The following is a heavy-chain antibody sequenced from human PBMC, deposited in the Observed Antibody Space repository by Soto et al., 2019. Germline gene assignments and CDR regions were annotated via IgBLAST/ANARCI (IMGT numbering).Heavy chain of an antibody. J-gene: IGHJ5*02. CDR2: IKPDESEK. D-gene: IGHD4-4*01. CDR3: VRGGSNYAS. Sequence: EVQLVESGGGLVQPGGSLRLSCTASGFTFSDSWMTWVRQAPGKGLEWVARIKPDESEKKYADSVKGRFSISRDNAKNPMYLQMDCLRGEDTAVYYCVRGGSNYASWGQGTLVTVSS. V-gene: IGHV3-7*01. CDR1: GFTFSDSW.